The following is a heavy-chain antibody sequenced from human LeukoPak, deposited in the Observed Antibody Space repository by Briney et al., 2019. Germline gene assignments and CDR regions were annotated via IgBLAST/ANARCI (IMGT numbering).Heavy chain of an antibody. CDR1: GFTFSSYW. V-gene: IGHV3-7*01. J-gene: IGHJ4*02. D-gene: IGHD6-19*01. Sequence: GGSLRLSCAASGFTFSSYWMSWVRQAPGKGLEWVANIKQDGSEKYYVDSVKGRFTISRDNSKNTLYLQMNSLRAEDTAVYYCAKDPGGWIDYWGQGTLVTVSS. CDR2: IKQDGSEK. CDR3: AKDPGGWIDY.